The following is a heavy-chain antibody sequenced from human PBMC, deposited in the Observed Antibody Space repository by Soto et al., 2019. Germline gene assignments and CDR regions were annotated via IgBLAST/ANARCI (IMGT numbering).Heavy chain of an antibody. CDR1: GFTFSSYG. Sequence: QVQLVESGGGVVQPGRSLRLSCAASGFTFSSYGMHWVRQAPGKGLEWVAVISYDGSNKYYADSVKGRFTISRDNSKNTRYLQMNSLRAEDTAVYYCAKDQGYSYGLVDYWGQGTLVTVSS. CDR3: AKDQGYSYGLVDY. V-gene: IGHV3-30*18. CDR2: ISYDGSNK. D-gene: IGHD5-18*01. J-gene: IGHJ4*02.